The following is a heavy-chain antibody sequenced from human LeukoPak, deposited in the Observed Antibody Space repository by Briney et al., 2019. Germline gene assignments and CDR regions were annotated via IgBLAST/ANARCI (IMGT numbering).Heavy chain of an antibody. CDR2: INPNSGGT. V-gene: IGHV1-2*02. Sequence: ASVKVSCKASGYTFTSYYMHWVRQAPGQGLEWMGWINPNSGGTNYAQKFQGRVTMTRDTSISTAYMELSRLRSDDTAAYYCARERVSYYYYYYMDVWGKGTTVTVSS. CDR1: GYTFTSYY. J-gene: IGHJ6*03. CDR3: ARERVSYYYYYYMDV.